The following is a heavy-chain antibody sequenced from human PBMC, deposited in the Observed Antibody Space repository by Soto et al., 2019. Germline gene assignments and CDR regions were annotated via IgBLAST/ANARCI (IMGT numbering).Heavy chain of an antibody. Sequence: SVKRSWKASGYTITGYYMHGGRQAPGQGLEWMGWINPNSGGTNYAQKFQGWVTMTRDTSISTAYMELSRLRSDDTAVYSCAGTPSHQWYYMDVWGKGPAVTVSS. J-gene: IGHJ6*03. CDR3: AGTPSHQWYYMDV. CDR1: GYTITGYY. CDR2: INPNSGGT. V-gene: IGHV1-2*04. D-gene: IGHD1-7*01.